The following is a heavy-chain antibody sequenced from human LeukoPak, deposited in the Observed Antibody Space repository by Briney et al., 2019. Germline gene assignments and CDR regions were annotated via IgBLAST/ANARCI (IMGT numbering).Heavy chain of an antibody. V-gene: IGHV3-23*01. J-gene: IGHJ2*01. CDR2: ISGSGGST. D-gene: IGHD4-17*01. CDR3: AKRGPTVTREDWYFDL. Sequence: GGSLRLSCAASGFTFSSYAMSWVRQAPGKGLEWVSAISGSGGSTYYADSVKGRFTISRDNSKNTLYLQMNSLRAEDTAVYYCAKRGPTVTREDWYFDLWGRGTLVTVSS. CDR1: GFTFSSYA.